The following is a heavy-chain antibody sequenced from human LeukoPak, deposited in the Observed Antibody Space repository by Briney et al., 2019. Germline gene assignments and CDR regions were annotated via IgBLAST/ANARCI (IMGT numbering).Heavy chain of an antibody. Sequence: GGPLRLSCAASGFTFSDYAMSWVRQAPGKGLEWVSSVSSSAGSTSYADSVKGRFTISRDNSKNTLYLQMKSLRAEDTAVYFCAKLRRYYYDSTGYSYYWGQGTLVTVSS. V-gene: IGHV3-23*01. CDR3: AKLRRYYYDSTGYSYY. CDR2: VSSSAGST. J-gene: IGHJ4*02. CDR1: GFTFSDYA. D-gene: IGHD3-22*01.